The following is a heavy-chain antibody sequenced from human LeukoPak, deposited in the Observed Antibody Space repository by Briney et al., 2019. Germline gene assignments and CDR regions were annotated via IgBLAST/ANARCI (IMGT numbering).Heavy chain of an antibody. CDR1: GFTFSSYE. CDR2: INWNSDSI. V-gene: IGHV3-48*03. CDR3: ARPELPGWSVLFDF. Sequence: GGSLRLSCAASGFTFSSYEMNWVRQAPGKGLEWVSGINWNSDSIGYADSVKGRFTISRDNAENSLSLQMNSLRAEDTAVYYCARPELPGWSVLFDFWGQGTLVTVSS. J-gene: IGHJ4*02. D-gene: IGHD2-15*01.